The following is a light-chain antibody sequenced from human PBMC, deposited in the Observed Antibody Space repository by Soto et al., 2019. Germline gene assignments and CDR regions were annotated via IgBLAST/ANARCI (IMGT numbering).Light chain of an antibody. CDR2: DAS. J-gene: IGKJ1*01. Sequence: MQINQSPSTLSASVGDTVTITCRASEDIKAWLAWYQQKPGNAPKFLIYDASTLQSGVPSRFSGSGSGTEFTLTISSLQPDDSATYYCQQYKSRRTFGQGTKVDIK. CDR1: EDIKAW. CDR3: QQYKSRRT. V-gene: IGKV1-5*01.